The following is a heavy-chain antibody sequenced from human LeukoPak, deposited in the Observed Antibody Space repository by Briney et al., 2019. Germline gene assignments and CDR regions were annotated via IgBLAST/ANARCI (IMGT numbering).Heavy chain of an antibody. CDR1: GFTFSSYR. D-gene: IGHD2-15*01. Sequence: GGSLRLSCAASGFTFSSYRMHWVRQAPGKGLVWVSRINSDGSSPSYADSVKGRFTISRDDAKNTLYLQMNSLRAEDTAVYYCARDQLYCSGGICYFDYWGQGTLVTVSS. CDR3: ARDQLYCSGGICYFDY. V-gene: IGHV3-74*01. CDR2: INSDGSSP. J-gene: IGHJ4*02.